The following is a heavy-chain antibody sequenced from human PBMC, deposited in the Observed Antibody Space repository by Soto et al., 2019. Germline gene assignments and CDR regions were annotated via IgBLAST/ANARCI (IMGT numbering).Heavy chain of an antibody. CDR1: GYSVSDYF. J-gene: IGHJ6*02. V-gene: IGHV1-2*02. CDR3: ARIKGGLDYYNGMAV. Sequence: ASVKVSCKASGYSVSDYFIQWVRQAPGQGLEWVAWINPKTAATNYAKKFQGRVSLTWDTSFSTAYMELTRLRPDDTAVYYCARIKGGLDYYNGMAVWGQGNTVTV. CDR2: INPKTAAT. D-gene: IGHD3-16*01.